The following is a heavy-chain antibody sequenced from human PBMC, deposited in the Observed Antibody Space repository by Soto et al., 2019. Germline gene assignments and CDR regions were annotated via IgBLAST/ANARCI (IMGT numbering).Heavy chain of an antibody. Sequence: GGSLSISCAASGFTFSSYWMSWVRPAPGKGLEWVSAISGSGGSTYYADSVKGRFTISRDNSKNTLYLQMNSLRAEDTAVYYCAKYGGFWSGYDYYGMDVWGPGTTVTVSS. J-gene: IGHJ6*02. CDR3: AKYGGFWSGYDYYGMDV. CDR2: ISGSGGST. D-gene: IGHD3-3*01. CDR1: GFTFSSYW. V-gene: IGHV3-23*01.